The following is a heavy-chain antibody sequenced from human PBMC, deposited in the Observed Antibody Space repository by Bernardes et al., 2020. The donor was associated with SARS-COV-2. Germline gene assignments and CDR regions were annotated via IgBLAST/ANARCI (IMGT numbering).Heavy chain of an antibody. CDR1: GFNFSGYA. CDR2: MRSKYKNYVT. Sequence: GGSLGLSCAASGFNFSGYAIQWVRQAPGKGLEWVGRMRSKYKNYVTTYAPSLRDRITISRDDSRDTAYLQINSLKIEDTAVYYCTGDYLYWDQGTLVSVSS. CDR3: TGDYLY. J-gene: IGHJ4*02. D-gene: IGHD4-17*01. V-gene: IGHV3-73*01.